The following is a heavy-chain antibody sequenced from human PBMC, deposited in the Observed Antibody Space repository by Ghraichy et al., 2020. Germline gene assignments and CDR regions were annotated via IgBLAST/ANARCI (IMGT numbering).Heavy chain of an antibody. J-gene: IGHJ6*02. Sequence: GGSLRLSCAASGFIFSNAWMSWVRQAPGKGLEWVGRIKSKTDGGTTDYAAPVKGRFTISRDDSKNTLYLQMNSLKSEDTAVYYCTTDPEWELLSYYYGMDVWGQGTTVTVSS. V-gene: IGHV3-15*01. CDR1: GFIFSNAW. D-gene: IGHD1-26*01. CDR2: IKSKTDGGTT. CDR3: TTDPEWELLSYYYGMDV.